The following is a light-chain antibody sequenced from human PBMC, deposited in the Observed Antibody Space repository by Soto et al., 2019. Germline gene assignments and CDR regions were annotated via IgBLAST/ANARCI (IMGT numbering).Light chain of an antibody. CDR3: QQYGNSPGYS. V-gene: IGKV3-20*01. CDR1: QSVSSLY. J-gene: IGKJ2*03. Sequence: EIVLTQSPGTLSLSPGESVTLSCRASQSVSSLYLAWYQQKPGQAPRLLIYATSSRATGIPDRFIGSGSGTDFTLTICRLEPEDFAVYYCQQYGNSPGYSFGQGTRLEIK. CDR2: ATS.